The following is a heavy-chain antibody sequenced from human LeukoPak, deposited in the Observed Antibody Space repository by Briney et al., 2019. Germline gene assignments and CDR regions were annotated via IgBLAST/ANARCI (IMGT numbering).Heavy chain of an antibody. V-gene: IGHV4-59*01. J-gene: IGHJ4*02. CDR3: ARTTLLGTQDY. CDR2: IYYSGST. D-gene: IGHD1-1*01. CDR1: GGCINDYY. Sequence: SETLSLTCTVPGGCINDYYWTWIRQPPGKALEWIGYIYYSGSTKYNPSLTSRVTISVDTSKNQFSLRLSSVTAADTAVYFCARTTLLGTQDYWGQGTLVTVSS.